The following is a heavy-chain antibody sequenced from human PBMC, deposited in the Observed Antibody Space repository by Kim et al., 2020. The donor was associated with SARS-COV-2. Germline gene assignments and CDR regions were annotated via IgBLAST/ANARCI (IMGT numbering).Heavy chain of an antibody. CDR3: ASGGELLRYFDY. CDR2: IIPIFGTA. V-gene: IGHV1-69*13. Sequence: SVKVSCKASGGTFSSYAISWVRQAPGQGLEWMGGIIPIFGTANYAQKFQGRVTITADESTSTAYMELSSLRSEDTAVYYCASGGELLRYFDYWGQGTLVTVSS. J-gene: IGHJ4*02. CDR1: GGTFSSYA. D-gene: IGHD1-7*01.